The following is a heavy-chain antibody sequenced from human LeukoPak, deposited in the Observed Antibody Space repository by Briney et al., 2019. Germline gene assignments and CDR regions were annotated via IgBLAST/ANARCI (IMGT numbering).Heavy chain of an antibody. CDR3: AREYIVVVPAARPPDY. Sequence: ASVKVSCKASGYTFTGYYMHWVRQAPGQGLEWMGWINPNSGGTNYAQKFQGRVTMTRDTSISTAYMELSRLRSDDTAVYYCAREYIVVVPAARPPDYWGQGTLVTVSS. CDR2: INPNSGGT. V-gene: IGHV1-2*02. J-gene: IGHJ4*02. CDR1: GYTFTGYY. D-gene: IGHD2-2*01.